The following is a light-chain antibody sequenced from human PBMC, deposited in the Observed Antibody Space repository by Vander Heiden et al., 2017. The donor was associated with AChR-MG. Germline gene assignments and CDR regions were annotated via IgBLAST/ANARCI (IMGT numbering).Light chain of an antibody. J-gene: IGLJ2*01. V-gene: IGLV2-11*01. CDR1: SSDIGFYNY. CDR3: SSYADRYTFV. CDR2: DVS. Sequence: QSALTQPRSVSGSPGQSVTISCSGTSSDIGFYNYVSWYQQHPGKAPNLMIYDVSRRPSGVPDRFSGSKSGNAASLTISGLQAEDEADYYCSSYADRYTFVFGGGTKLTVL.